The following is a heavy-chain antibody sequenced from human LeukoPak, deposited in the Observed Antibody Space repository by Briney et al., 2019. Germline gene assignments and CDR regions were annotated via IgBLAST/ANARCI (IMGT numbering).Heavy chain of an antibody. Sequence: KASGTLSLTCTVSGGSISSYYWGWIRQPPGKGLDWIGYIYYNGNTNYNPSLKSRVTISVDTSKNQFSLNLTSVTAADTAVYYCARADYSYYGMDVWGQGTTVTVS. V-gene: IGHV4-59*01. D-gene: IGHD3-10*01. CDR2: IYYNGNT. CDR1: GGSISSYY. CDR3: ARADYSYYGMDV. J-gene: IGHJ6*02.